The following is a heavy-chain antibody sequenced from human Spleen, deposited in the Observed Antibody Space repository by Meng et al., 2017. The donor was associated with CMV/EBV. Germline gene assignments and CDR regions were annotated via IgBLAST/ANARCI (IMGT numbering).Heavy chain of an antibody. CDR2: MNPNSGNT. Sequence: YTFTSYEINWVRQATGQGLEWMGWMNPNSGNTGYAQKFQGRVTMTRNTSISTAYMELSSLRSEDTAVYYCARANYCSSTSCSNWFDPWGQGTLVTVSS. CDR1: YTFTSYE. V-gene: IGHV1-8*01. CDR3: ARANYCSSTSCSNWFDP. D-gene: IGHD2-2*01. J-gene: IGHJ5*02.